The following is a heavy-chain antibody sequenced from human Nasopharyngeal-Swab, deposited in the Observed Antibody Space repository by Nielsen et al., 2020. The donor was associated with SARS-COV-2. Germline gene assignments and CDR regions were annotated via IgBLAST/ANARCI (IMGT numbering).Heavy chain of an antibody. CDR1: GGTFSSYA. V-gene: IGHV1-69*06. J-gene: IGHJ3*02. CDR2: IIPIFGTA. CDR3: ARARVLLWFGEPDAFDI. Sequence: SVKVSCKASGGTFSSYAIIWVRQAPGQGLEWMGGIIPIFGTANYAQKFQGRVTITADKSTSTAYMELSSLRSEDTAVYYCARARVLLWFGEPDAFDIWGQGTMVTVSS. D-gene: IGHD3-10*01.